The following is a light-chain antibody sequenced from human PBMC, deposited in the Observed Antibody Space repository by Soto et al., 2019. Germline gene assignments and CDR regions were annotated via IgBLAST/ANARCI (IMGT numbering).Light chain of an antibody. V-gene: IGKV3-11*01. J-gene: IGKJ5*01. CDR2: DAS. CDR3: QQSSNWPPIL. Sequence: EIVLTQSPATLSLSPGERATLSCRASQSVSSYLAWYQQKPGQAPRLLIYDASNRATGIPARFSGSGSGTDLHLPSRSLEIVDFAESYCQQSSNWPPILFGQGTRLEI. CDR1: QSVSSY.